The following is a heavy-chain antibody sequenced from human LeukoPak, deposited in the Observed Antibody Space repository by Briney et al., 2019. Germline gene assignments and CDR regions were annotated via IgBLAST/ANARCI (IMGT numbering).Heavy chain of an antibody. Sequence: AASVKVSCKASGYTFTGYYMHWVRQAPGQGLEWMGWINPNGGGTNYAQKFQGRVTMTRDTSISTAYMELSRLRSDDTAVYYCARDSPHDSSGYALDYWGQGTLVTVSS. CDR1: GYTFTGYY. D-gene: IGHD3-22*01. J-gene: IGHJ4*02. CDR3: ARDSPHDSSGYALDY. CDR2: INPNGGGT. V-gene: IGHV1-2*02.